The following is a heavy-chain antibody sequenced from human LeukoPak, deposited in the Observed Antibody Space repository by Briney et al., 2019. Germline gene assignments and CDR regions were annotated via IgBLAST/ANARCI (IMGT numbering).Heavy chain of an antibody. CDR3: ARVATTGTNCDY. D-gene: IGHD1-1*01. J-gene: IGHJ4*02. V-gene: IGHV4-31*03. Sequence: PSQTLSLTCTVSGGSISSGGYYWSWIRQHPGKGLEWIGYIYYSGSTYYNPSLKSRVTISVDTSKNQFSLKLSSVTAADTAVYYSARVATTGTNCDYWGQGTLVTVSS. CDR2: IYYSGST. CDR1: GGSISSGGYY.